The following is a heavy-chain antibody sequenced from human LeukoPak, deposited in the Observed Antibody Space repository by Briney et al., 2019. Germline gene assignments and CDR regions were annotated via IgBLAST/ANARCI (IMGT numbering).Heavy chain of an antibody. CDR2: IYTSGST. J-gene: IGHJ6*02. Sequence: SETLFLTCTVSGGSISSYYWSWIRQPAGKGLEWIGRIYTSGSTNYNPSLKSRVTMSVDTSKNQFSLKLSSVTAADTAVYYCARDPRGYCSGGSCSSYYYYYGMDVWGQGTTVTVSS. V-gene: IGHV4-4*07. CDR3: ARDPRGYCSGGSCSSYYYYYGMDV. CDR1: GGSISSYY. D-gene: IGHD2-15*01.